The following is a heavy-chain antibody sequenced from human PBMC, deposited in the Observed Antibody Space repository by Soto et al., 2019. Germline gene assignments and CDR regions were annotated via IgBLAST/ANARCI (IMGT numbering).Heavy chain of an antibody. CDR1: GGSFSGYY. CDR2: INHSGST. Sequence: SETLSLTCAVYGGSFSGYYWSWIRQPPGKGLEWIGEINHSGSTNYNPSLKSRVTISVDTSKNQFSLTLSSVTAADTAVYYCARRRSHSNPVATIGYYYMDVPGKGTTVTV. V-gene: IGHV4-34*01. D-gene: IGHD5-12*01. CDR3: ARRRSHSNPVATIGYYYMDV. J-gene: IGHJ6*03.